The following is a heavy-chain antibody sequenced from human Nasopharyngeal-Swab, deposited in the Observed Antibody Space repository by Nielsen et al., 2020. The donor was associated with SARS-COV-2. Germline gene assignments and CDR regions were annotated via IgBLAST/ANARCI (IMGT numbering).Heavy chain of an antibody. CDR3: ARALAPYSGYDYDYYYGMDV. CDR2: IGTAGDT. CDR1: GFTFSSYD. D-gene: IGHD5-12*01. Sequence: GGSLRLSCAASGFTFSSYDMHWVRQAPGKGLEWVSAIGTAGDTYYPGSVKGRFTTSRENAKNSLYLQMNSLRAGDTAVYYCARALAPYSGYDYDYYYGMDVWGQGTTVTVSS. V-gene: IGHV3-13*04. J-gene: IGHJ6*02.